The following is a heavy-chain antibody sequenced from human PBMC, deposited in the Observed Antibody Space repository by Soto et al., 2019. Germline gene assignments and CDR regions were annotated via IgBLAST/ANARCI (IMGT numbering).Heavy chain of an antibody. CDR3: ARQIYDSDTGPNFQYYFDS. V-gene: IGHV5-10-1*01. D-gene: IGHD3-22*01. J-gene: IGHJ4*02. CDR2: IDPSDSQT. Sequence: VELLKISSKGSGYSCAGYWITWVRQKPGKGLEWMGRIDPSDSQTYYSPSFRGHVTISATKSITTVFLQWSSLRASDTAMYYCARQIYDSDTGPNFQYYFDSWGQGTPVTVSS. CDR1: GYSCAGYW.